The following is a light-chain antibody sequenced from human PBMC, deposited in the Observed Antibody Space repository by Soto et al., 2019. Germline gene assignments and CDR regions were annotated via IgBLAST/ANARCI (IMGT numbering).Light chain of an antibody. CDR1: SGDVGGHDY. Sequence: QSVLTQVASVSGSPGQSITISCTGTSGDVGGHDYVSWYQQYPGKAPKLIIYNNNYRPSGVSNRFSGSKSGNTASLTISGLQAEDEDNYCCSSYRNPSTVVFGGGTQLTVL. J-gene: IGLJ2*01. CDR3: SSYRNPSTVV. CDR2: NNN. V-gene: IGLV2-14*03.